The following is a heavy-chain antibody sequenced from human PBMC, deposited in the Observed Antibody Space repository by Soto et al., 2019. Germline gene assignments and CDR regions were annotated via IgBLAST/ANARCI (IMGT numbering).Heavy chain of an antibody. J-gene: IGHJ3*02. D-gene: IGHD2-2*01. CDR2: ISSSSSTI. CDR3: ATERVLVVPATNAFDI. CDR1: GFTFSSYS. Sequence: PGGSLRLSYAASGFTFSSYSMNWVRQAPGKGLEWVSYISSSSSTIYYADSVKGRFTISRDNAKNSLYLQMNSLRAEDTAVYYCATERVLVVPATNAFDIWGQGTMVTVSS. V-gene: IGHV3-48*01.